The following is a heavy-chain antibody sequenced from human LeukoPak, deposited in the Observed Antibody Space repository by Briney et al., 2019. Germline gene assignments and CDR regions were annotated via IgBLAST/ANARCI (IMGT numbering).Heavy chain of an antibody. CDR2: MYNRGNT. CDR1: GDSFTSYY. Sequence: PSETLSLTCTVSGDSFTSYYWSWIRQPPGKGLEWIGHMYNRGNTHYNPSLKSRVTISVDTSKNQFSLTLNSVTAADTAVFYCARRPHNWGFDYWGQGILVTVSS. D-gene: IGHD7-27*01. V-gene: IGHV4-4*08. CDR3: ARRPHNWGFDY. J-gene: IGHJ4*02.